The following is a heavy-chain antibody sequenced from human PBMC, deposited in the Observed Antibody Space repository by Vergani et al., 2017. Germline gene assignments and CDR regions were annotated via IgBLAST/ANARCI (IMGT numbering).Heavy chain of an antibody. CDR3: ARANRIDCSGGSCYTSDY. Sequence: EVQLVQSGAEVKQPGESLRISCKGSGYSFTSYWISWVRQMPGKGLEWMGRIDPSDSYTNYSPSFQGHVTISADKSISTAYLQWSSLKASDTAMYYCARANRIDCSGGSCYTSDYWGQGTLVTVSS. J-gene: IGHJ4*02. D-gene: IGHD2-15*01. CDR2: IDPSDSYT. V-gene: IGHV5-10-1*01. CDR1: GYSFTSYW.